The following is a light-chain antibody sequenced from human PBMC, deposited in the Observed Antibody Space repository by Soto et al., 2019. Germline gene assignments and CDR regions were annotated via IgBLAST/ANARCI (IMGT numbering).Light chain of an antibody. Sequence: QSALTQPASVSGSPGQSITISCSGTSSDVGGYKYVSWYQQHPGKAPKLMTYEVNNRPSGVSNRFSGSKSGNTASLTISGLQAEDEADYYCSSYTSTTTLEVFGGGTKLTVL. CDR2: EVN. J-gene: IGLJ2*01. CDR1: SSDVGGYKY. CDR3: SSYTSTTTLEV. V-gene: IGLV2-14*01.